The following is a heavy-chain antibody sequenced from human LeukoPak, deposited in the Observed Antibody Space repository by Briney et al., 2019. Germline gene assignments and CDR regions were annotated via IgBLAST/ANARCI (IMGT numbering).Heavy chain of an antibody. D-gene: IGHD3-10*01. Sequence: GASVKVSCKASGYTFTGYYMHWVRQAPGQGLEWMGWINPNSGGTNYAQKFQGRVTMTRDTSISTAYMELSRLRSDDTAVYYCARAFSVLGVRYFDYWGQGTLVTVSS. CDR1: GYTFTGYY. CDR3: ARAFSVLGVRYFDY. V-gene: IGHV1-2*02. J-gene: IGHJ4*02. CDR2: INPNSGGT.